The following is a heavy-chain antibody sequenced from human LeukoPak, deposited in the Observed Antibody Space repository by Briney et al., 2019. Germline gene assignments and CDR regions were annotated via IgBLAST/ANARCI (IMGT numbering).Heavy chain of an antibody. Sequence: GESLVISCKGSGYSFTSYWLGWVRQMPGEGLEWMGIIYPGYSDTRYSPSLQGQVTISADESISPAYLQWSSLKASDTAMYDGSRHSKIDAFDIWGQGTMVTVSS. J-gene: IGHJ3*02. CDR3: SRHSKIDAFDI. V-gene: IGHV5-51*01. CDR2: IYPGYSDT. D-gene: IGHD6-13*01. CDR1: GYSFTSYW.